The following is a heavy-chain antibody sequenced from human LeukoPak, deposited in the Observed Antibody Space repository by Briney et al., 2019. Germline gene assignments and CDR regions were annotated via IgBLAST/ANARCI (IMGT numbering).Heavy chain of an antibody. CDR2: ISNSGGTT. CDR3: ARDYLEDYVWGSYRATVDY. V-gene: IGHV3-23*01. J-gene: IGHJ4*02. D-gene: IGHD3-16*02. Sequence: PGGSLRLSCAASGFSFSSFSMSWVRQAPGKGLDWVSGISNSGGTTYYADSVKGRFTISRDNSKNTLYLQVNSLSAEDTAVYYCARDYLEDYVWGSYRATVDYWGQGTLVTVSS. CDR1: GFSFSSFS.